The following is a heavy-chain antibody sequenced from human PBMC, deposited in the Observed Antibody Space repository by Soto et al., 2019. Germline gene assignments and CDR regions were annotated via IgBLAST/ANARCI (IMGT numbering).Heavy chain of an antibody. D-gene: IGHD2-21*01. Sequence: EVQLVESGGGLVQPGGSLRLSCAASGCSFSTYWMSWVRQAPGKGREWVSNIKQDGSEKNYVDSVKGRFTISKDNAKNALYLQMNSLRAEDTAVYFCARGGDHWDWGPGTLVTVSS. V-gene: IGHV3-7*01. CDR1: GCSFSTYW. J-gene: IGHJ4*02. CDR2: IKQDGSEK. CDR3: ARGGDHWD.